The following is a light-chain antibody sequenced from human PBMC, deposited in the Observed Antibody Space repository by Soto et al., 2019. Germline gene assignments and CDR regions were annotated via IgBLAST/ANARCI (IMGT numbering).Light chain of an antibody. J-gene: IGKJ4*01. Sequence: EIVMTQSPATLSLSPGESATLSCRASQSVSSDLAWYQQKPGQAPRVLIYGASTTAPGIPARFSGSGSGTDFTLTISCLQSEDFATYYCQQYYSYPLTFGGGTKVDIK. V-gene: IGKV3-15*01. CDR2: GAS. CDR1: QSVSSD. CDR3: QQYYSYPLT.